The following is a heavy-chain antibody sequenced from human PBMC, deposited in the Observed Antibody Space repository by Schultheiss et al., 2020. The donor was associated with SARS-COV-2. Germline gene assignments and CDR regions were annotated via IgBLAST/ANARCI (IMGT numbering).Heavy chain of an antibody. CDR1: AFSLSNARMG. CDR2: IYYSGST. V-gene: IGHV4-61*01. J-gene: IGHJ6*02. Sequence: SGPTLVKPTETLTLTCTVSAFSLSNARMGVRWIRQPPGKGLEWIGYIYYSGSTNYNPSLKSRVTISVDTSKNQFSLKLSSVTAADTAVYYCARIRLAGAGTPYYYYYGMDVWGQGTTVTVSS. CDR3: ARIRLAGAGTPYYYYYGMDV. D-gene: IGHD6-19*01.